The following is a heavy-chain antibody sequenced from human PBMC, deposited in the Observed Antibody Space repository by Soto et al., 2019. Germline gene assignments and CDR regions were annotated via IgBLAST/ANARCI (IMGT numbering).Heavy chain of an antibody. CDR1: GGTFSSYT. J-gene: IGHJ6*03. CDR3: ARESGNDRRGYRGYDNYYYYDMDD. Sequence: SVKVSCKASGGTFSSYTISWVRQAPGQGLEWMGRIIPILGIANYAQKFQGRVTITADKSTSTAYMELNSLRSEDTAVYYCARESGNDRRGYRGYDNYYYYDMDDWGKGTTVTVSS. V-gene: IGHV1-69*04. CDR2: IIPILGIA. D-gene: IGHD5-12*01.